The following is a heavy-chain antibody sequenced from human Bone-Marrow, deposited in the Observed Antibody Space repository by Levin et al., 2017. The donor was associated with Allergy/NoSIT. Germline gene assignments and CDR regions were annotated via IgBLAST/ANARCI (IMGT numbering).Heavy chain of an antibody. CDR3: VRGRGSSDYSYYFDY. Sequence: SETLSLTCTVSGGSISSGGYSWSWIRQPPGTDLEWIGYIYHSGSTYYNPSLKSRVTISLDRPKNQFSLNLRSVTAADTAVYYCVRGRGSSDYSYYFDYWGQGTLVTVSS. D-gene: IGHD5-12*01. CDR1: GGSISSGGYS. CDR2: IYHSGST. V-gene: IGHV4-30-2*01. J-gene: IGHJ4*02.